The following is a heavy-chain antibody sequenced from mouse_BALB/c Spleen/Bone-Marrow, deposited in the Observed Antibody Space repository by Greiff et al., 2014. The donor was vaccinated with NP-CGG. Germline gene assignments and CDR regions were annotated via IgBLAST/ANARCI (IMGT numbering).Heavy chain of an antibody. CDR3: ARGYYDYVYAMDY. CDR2: IDPANGNT. J-gene: IGHJ4*01. D-gene: IGHD2-4*01. CDR1: GFNIKDTY. V-gene: IGHV14-3*02. Sequence: EVQVVESGAELVKPGASVKLSCTASGFNIKDTYMHWVKQRPERGLEWIGRIDPANGNTKYDPKFQGKATITADTSSNTAYLQLSSLTSEDTAVYYCARGYYDYVYAMDYWGQGTSVTVSS.